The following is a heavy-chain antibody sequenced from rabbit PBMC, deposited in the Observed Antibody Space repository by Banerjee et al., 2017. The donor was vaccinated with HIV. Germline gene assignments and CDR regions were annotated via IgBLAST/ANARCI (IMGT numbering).Heavy chain of an antibody. V-gene: IGHV1S45*01. J-gene: IGHJ6*01. CDR3: ARDLAGVIGWNFGL. CDR2: DVSTGGRT. D-gene: IGHD4-1*01. CDR1: GFSFSGSYW. Sequence: QEQLEESGGDLVKPGASLTLTCTASGFSFSGSYWIWWVRQAPGKGLEYIGDVSTGGRTVYATWAKGRFTVSKTSSTTVTLQMTSLTPADTATYFCARDLAGVIGWNFGLWGPGTLVTVS.